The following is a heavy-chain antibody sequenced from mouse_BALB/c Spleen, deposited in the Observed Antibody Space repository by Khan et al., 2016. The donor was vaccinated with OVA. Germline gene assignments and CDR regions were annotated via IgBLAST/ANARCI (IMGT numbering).Heavy chain of an antibody. CDR3: ARRTTGYSIDY. CDR2: INPRSGYT. CDR1: GYTFTSNT. V-gene: IGHV1-4*01. J-gene: IGHJ4*01. D-gene: IGHD2-14*01. Sequence: QVQLKQSGAELARPGASVRMSCKASGYTFTSNTMHWVKQRPGQGLEWIGYINPRSGYTNYKQNFKDKATLTAAKSSSTAYMQLSSLTSEDSAVYYGARRTTGYSIDYWGQGTSVTVSS.